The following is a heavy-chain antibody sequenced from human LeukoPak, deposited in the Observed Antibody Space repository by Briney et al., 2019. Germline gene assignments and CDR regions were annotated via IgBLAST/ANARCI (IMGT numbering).Heavy chain of an antibody. Sequence: KPSETLSLTCTVSGGSISSYYWSWIRQPAGKGLEWIGRIHTSGSTNYNPSLKSRVTMSVDTSKNQFSLKLSSVTAADTAVYYCARESRRWYIYDASDIWGQGTMVTVSS. V-gene: IGHV4-4*07. D-gene: IGHD2-15*01. J-gene: IGHJ3*02. CDR1: GGSISSYY. CDR3: ARESRRWYIYDASDI. CDR2: IHTSGST.